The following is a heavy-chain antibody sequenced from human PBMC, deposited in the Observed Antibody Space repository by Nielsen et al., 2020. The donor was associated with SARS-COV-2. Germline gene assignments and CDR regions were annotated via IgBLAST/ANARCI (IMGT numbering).Heavy chain of an antibody. CDR1: GFSFSNAW. CDR3: VRGLQVPNGLAHR. CDR2: INSDGSST. Sequence: GGSLRLSCAASGFSFSNAWMNWVRQAPGKGLEWVSRINSDGSSTSYADSVKGRFTISRDNAKNTLYLQMNSLRAEDTAVYYCVRGLQVPNGLAHRWGQGTLVTVSS. J-gene: IGHJ4*02. V-gene: IGHV3-74*01. D-gene: IGHD3-16*01.